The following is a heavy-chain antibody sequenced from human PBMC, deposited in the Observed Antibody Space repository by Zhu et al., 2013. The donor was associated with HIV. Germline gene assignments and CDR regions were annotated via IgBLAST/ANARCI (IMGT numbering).Heavy chain of an antibody. Sequence: QVQLQESGPGLVKPSETLSLTCTVSGGSISSYYWSWIRQPPGKGLEWIGYIYYSGSTNYNPSLKSRVTISVDTSKNQFSLKLSSVTAADTAVYYCAREPKVGAPALGYFDLWGLAPWSLSPQ. CDR2: IYYSGST. CDR1: GGSISSYY. J-gene: IGHJ2*01. CDR3: AREPKVGAPALGYFDL. V-gene: IGHV4-59*01. D-gene: IGHD1-26*01.